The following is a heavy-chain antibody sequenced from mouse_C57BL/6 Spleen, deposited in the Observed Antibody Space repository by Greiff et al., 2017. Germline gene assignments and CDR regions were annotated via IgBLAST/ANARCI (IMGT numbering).Heavy chain of an antibody. V-gene: IGHV2-3*01. CDR2: IWGDGST. CDR1: GFSLTSYG. J-gene: IGHJ4*01. D-gene: IGHD3-2*02. Sequence: VQRVESGPGLVAPSQSLSITCTVSGFSLTSYGVSWVRQPPGKGLEWLGVIWGDGSTNYHSALISRLSISKDNSKSQVVLNLNSRQTDDTATYYCSRTAQSTEGYAMDYWGQGTSVTVSS. CDR3: SRTAQSTEGYAMDY.